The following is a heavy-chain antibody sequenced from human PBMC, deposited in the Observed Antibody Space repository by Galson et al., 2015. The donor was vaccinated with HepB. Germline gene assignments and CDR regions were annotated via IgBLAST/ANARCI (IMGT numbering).Heavy chain of an antibody. CDR1: GGTFSSYT. CDR3: ARLGGAAPNWFDP. V-gene: IGHV1-69*13. Sequence: SVKVSCKASGGTFSSYTISWVRQAPGQGLEWMGGIIPIFGTANYAQKFQGRVTITADESTSTAYMELSSLRSEDTAVYYCARLGGAAPNWFDPWGQGTLVTVSS. J-gene: IGHJ5*02. CDR2: IIPIFGTA. D-gene: IGHD3-16*01.